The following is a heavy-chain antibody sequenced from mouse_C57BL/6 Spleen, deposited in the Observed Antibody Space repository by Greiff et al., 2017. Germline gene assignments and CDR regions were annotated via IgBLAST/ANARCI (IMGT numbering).Heavy chain of an antibody. J-gene: IGHJ1*03. V-gene: IGHV1-18*01. CDR3: AKRLYWYFDV. Sequence: VQLKQSGPELVKPGASVKIPCKASGYTFTDSNMDWVKQSHGKSLEWIGDINPNNGGTIYNQKFKGKATLTVDKSSSTAYMELRSLTSEDTAVYYCAKRLYWYFDVWGTGTTVTVSS. CDR1: GYTFTDSN. CDR2: INPNNGGT.